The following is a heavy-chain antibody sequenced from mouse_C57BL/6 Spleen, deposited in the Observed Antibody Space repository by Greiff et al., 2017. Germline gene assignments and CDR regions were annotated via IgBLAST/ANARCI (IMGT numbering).Heavy chain of an antibody. CDR1: GYTFTSYW. J-gene: IGHJ2*01. Sequence: VQLQQPGAELVKPGASVKMSCKASGYTFTSYWITWVKQRPGQGLEWIGDIYPGSGSTNYNEKFKRKATLTVDTSSSTAYMQLSSLTSEDSAVYYCAREGLRLPNYFDYWGQGTTLTVSS. CDR2: IYPGSGST. V-gene: IGHV1-55*01. D-gene: IGHD2-4*01. CDR3: AREGLRLPNYFDY.